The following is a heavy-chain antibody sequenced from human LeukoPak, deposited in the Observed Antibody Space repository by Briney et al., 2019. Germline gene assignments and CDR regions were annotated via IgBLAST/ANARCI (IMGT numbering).Heavy chain of an antibody. CDR3: ARDLVGPAAPLLDAFDI. CDR2: ISAYNGNT. D-gene: IGHD2-2*01. CDR1: GYTFTSYG. V-gene: IGHV1-18*01. Sequence: ASVKVSCKASGYTFTSYGISWVRQAPGQGLEWMGWISAYNGNTNYAQKLQGRVTMTTDTSTSTAYMELRSLRSDDTAVYYCARDLVGPAAPLLDAFDIWGQGTMVTVSS. J-gene: IGHJ3*02.